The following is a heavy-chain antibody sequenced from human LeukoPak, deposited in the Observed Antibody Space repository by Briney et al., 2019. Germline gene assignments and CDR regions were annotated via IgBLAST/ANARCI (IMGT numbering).Heavy chain of an antibody. D-gene: IGHD2-2*01. Sequence: PGRSLRLSCAASGFTFRNFGMHWVRQAPGKGLEWVAVIWYDGSDKYYADSVKGRFTISRDNSKNTLYLQMNSLSAEDTAVYFCARGSRSRYLDSWGQGTLVTVSS. J-gene: IGHJ4*02. CDR3: ARGSRSRYLDS. CDR1: GFTFRNFG. CDR2: IWYDGSDK. V-gene: IGHV3-33*01.